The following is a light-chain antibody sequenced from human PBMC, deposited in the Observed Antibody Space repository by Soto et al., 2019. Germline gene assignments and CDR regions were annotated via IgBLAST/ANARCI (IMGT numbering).Light chain of an antibody. CDR2: DAS. Sequence: DTQITQSPSSLSAPVGARVTITCRASQSVSSYLDWYQQKPGQAPKLLIYDASSLQSGVPARFSGSGSGTDFTLTISRLEPEDFAVYYCQQYDSSPKTFGQGTKVDIK. J-gene: IGKJ1*01. V-gene: IGKV1-39*01. CDR1: QSVSSY. CDR3: QQYDSSPKT.